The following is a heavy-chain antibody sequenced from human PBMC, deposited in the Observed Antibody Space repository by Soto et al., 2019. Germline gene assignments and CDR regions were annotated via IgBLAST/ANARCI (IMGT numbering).Heavy chain of an antibody. J-gene: IGHJ3*02. V-gene: IGHV1-46*01. CDR1: GYRFTNFF. CDR2: INPPGCST. CDR3: ARDMGVADTAFDI. Sequence: ASVKVSCKASGYRFTNFFMHWVRQAPGQGLEWMGIINPPGCSTSYAQKFQGRVTMTRDTSTSTVYMELSSLRSEDTAVYYCARDMGVADTAFDIWGQGTMVTVSS. D-gene: IGHD6-19*01.